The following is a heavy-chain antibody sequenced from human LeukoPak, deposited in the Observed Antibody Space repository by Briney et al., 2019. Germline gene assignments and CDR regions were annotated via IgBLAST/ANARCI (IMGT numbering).Heavy chain of an antibody. D-gene: IGHD3-10*01. CDR1: GYTFTSYA. J-gene: IGHJ4*02. CDR2: INAGNGNT. CDR3: ASPYGSGSYYISYYFDY. Sequence: ASVKVSCKASGYTFTSYAMHWVRQAPGQRLEWMGWINAGNGNTKYSQKFQGRVTITRDTSASTAYMELSSLRSEDTAVYYCASPYGSGSYYISYYFDYWGQGTLVTVPS. V-gene: IGHV1-3*01.